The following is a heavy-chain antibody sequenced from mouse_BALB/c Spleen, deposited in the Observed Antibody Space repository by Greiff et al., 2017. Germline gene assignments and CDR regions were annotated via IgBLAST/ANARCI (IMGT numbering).Heavy chain of an antibody. CDR2: ISSGGGST. D-gene: IGHD1-1*01. CDR1: GFAFSSYD. Sequence: VKLVESGGGLVKPGGSLKLSCAASGFAFSSYDMSWVRQTPEKRLEWVAYISSGGGSTYYPDTVKGRFTISRDNAKNTLYLQMSSLKSEDTAMYYCARSYYGYAMDYWGQGTSVTVSS. J-gene: IGHJ4*01. V-gene: IGHV5-12-1*01. CDR3: ARSYYGYAMDY.